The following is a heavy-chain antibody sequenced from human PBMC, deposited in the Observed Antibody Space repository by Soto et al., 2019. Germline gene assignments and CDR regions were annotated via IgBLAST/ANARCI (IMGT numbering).Heavy chain of an antibody. D-gene: IGHD2-15*01. Sequence: VQLVQSGAEVKKPGSSVKVSCKASGGTFSSYTISWVRQAPGQGLEWMGRIIPILGIANYAQKFQGRVTITADKSTSTAYMELSSLRSEDTAVYYCARYCSGGSCYFGRAFDIWGQGTMVTVSS. V-gene: IGHV1-69*02. CDR1: GGTFSSYT. CDR3: ARYCSGGSCYFGRAFDI. CDR2: IIPILGIA. J-gene: IGHJ3*02.